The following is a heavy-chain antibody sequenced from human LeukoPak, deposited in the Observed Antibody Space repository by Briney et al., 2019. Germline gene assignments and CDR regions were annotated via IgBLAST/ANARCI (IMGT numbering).Heavy chain of an antibody. CDR2: IKQDGSEK. D-gene: IGHD1-7*01. J-gene: IGHJ5*02. V-gene: IGHV3-7*01. CDR1: GFTFSSYW. CDR3: AREGPRVTGTTRTWFDP. Sequence: GGSLRPSCAASGFTFSSYWMSWVRQAPGKGLEWVANIKQDGSEKYYADSVKGRFTISRDNAKNSLYLQMNSLRADDTAVYYCAREGPRVTGTTRTWFDPWGQGTLVTVSS.